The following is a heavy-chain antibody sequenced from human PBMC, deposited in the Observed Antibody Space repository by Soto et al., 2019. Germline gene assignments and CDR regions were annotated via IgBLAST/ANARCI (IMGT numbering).Heavy chain of an antibody. V-gene: IGHV4-30-4*08. Sequence: SQTLSLTCPASRTSIRAPDYYWHCIRQPPGKGLDSIVSVYYTGRTYYYPSLMSRLTISVDTSRNHFSLNLTSVTAAETAVYYCVRTAREGAVALHWFDRLGQGT. CDR2: VYYTGRT. CDR1: RTSIRAPDYY. CDR3: VRTAREGAVALHWFDR. D-gene: IGHD2-21*02. J-gene: IGHJ5*02.